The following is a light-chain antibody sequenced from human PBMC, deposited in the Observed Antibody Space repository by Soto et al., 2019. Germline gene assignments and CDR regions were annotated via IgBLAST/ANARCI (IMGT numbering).Light chain of an antibody. CDR1: QSVRSS. CDR2: DAS. CDR3: QQREDWPRT. J-gene: IGKJ4*01. V-gene: IGKV3-15*01. Sequence: EIVMTQSPATLSVSPGERATLSCRASQSVRSSLAWYQQKPGQAPRLLIYDASTRATGVPARFSGSGSGTDFTLTISSLQSEDFAIYYCQQREDWPRTFGGGTRVEFK.